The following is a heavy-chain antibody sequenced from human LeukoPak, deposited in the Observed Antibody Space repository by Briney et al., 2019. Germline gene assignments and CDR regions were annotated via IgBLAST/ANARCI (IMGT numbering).Heavy chain of an antibody. CDR1: GFTFNSYG. V-gene: IGHV3-33*01. J-gene: IGHJ4*02. CDR3: ARGLPPVMKYYFDY. CDR2: MWYDGSNK. Sequence: GGSLRLSCAASGFTFNSYGMHWVRQAPDKGLERVAVMWYDGSNKYYADSVKGRFTISRDDSKNTLYLQMNSLRAEDTAMYYCARGLPPVMKYYFDYWGQGTLVTVSS. D-gene: IGHD4-11*01.